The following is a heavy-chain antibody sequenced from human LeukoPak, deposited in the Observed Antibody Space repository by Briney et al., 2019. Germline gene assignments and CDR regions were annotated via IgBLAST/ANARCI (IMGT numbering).Heavy chain of an antibody. D-gene: IGHD6-19*01. CDR3: ARDRSVAGTFWFDP. Sequence: SVKVSCKASGGTFSSYAISWVRQAPGQGLEWMGGIIPIFGTANYAQKFQGRVTITTDESTSTAYMELSSLRSEGTAVYYCARDRSVAGTFWFDPWGQGTLVTVSS. V-gene: IGHV1-69*05. J-gene: IGHJ5*02. CDR1: GGTFSSYA. CDR2: IIPIFGTA.